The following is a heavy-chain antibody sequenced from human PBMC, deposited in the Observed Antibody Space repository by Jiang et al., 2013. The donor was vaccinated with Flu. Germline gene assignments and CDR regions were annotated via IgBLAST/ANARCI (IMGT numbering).Heavy chain of an antibody. CDR1: GGSINSSSYY. V-gene: IGHV4-39*07. CDR2: IFYSGST. Sequence: GLVKPSETLSLTCTVSGGSINSSSYYWGWIRQPPGKGLEWIGTIFYSGSTYYNPSLKSRVTISVDTSKNQFSLKLSSVTAADTAVYYCARRLSQVRGGGHYFDYWGQGTLVTVSS. D-gene: IGHD3-10*01. CDR3: ARRLSQVRGGGHYFDY. J-gene: IGHJ4*02.